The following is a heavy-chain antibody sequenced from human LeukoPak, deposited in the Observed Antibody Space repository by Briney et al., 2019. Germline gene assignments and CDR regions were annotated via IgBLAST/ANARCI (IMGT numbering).Heavy chain of an antibody. D-gene: IGHD3-10*01. CDR1: GFSFSSSA. CDR2: IYSGGNI. Sequence: GGSLRLSCAASGFSFSSSAMTWVRQAPGKGLEWVSVIYSGGNIYYADSVKGRFTISRDISKNTVYLQMNSLRAEDTAVYYCARNLWFGESSDAFDMWGQGTMVTVSS. CDR3: ARNLWFGESSDAFDM. V-gene: IGHV3-23*03. J-gene: IGHJ3*02.